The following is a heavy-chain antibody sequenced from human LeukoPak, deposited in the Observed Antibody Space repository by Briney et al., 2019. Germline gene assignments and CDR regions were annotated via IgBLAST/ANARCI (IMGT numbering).Heavy chain of an antibody. CDR2: INSDGSV. V-gene: IGHV3-74*01. CDR3: ARATVTLDFDY. Sequence: GGSLRLSCAASGITFSTYWMQWVRQVPGEGLVGISRINSDGSVRYADSVKGGFPISRDNAKTTLYLQMNSLRAEDTAVYYCARATVTLDFDYWGQGPLVTVSS. J-gene: IGHJ4*02. CDR1: GITFSTYW. D-gene: IGHD4-17*01.